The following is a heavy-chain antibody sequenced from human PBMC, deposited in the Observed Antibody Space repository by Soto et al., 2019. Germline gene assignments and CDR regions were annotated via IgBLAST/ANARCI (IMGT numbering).Heavy chain of an antibody. CDR2: MNPNSGNT. CDR3: ARDRYCSGGSCLGNWFDP. D-gene: IGHD2-15*01. J-gene: IGHJ5*02. V-gene: IGHV1-8*01. Sequence: ASGKVSCKASGYTFTSYDINWVRQATGQGLEWMGWMNPNSGNTGYAQKFQGRVTMTRSTSISTAYMELSSLRSEDTAVYYCARDRYCSGGSCLGNWFDPWGQGTLVTVSS. CDR1: GYTFTSYD.